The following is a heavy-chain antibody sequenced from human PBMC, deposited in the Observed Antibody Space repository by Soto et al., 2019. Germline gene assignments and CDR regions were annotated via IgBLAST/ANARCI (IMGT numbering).Heavy chain of an antibody. V-gene: IGHV1-3*01. Sequence: GASVEACCKAPGYAFTSYSMHWVRHAHGQRLEWMGWINAGNGNTKYSQKFQGRVTITRDTSASTAYMELSSLRSEDTAVYYCATPTVTTNSAFDIWGQGTMVTVSS. CDR3: ATPTVTTNSAFDI. CDR1: GYAFTSYS. CDR2: INAGNGNT. D-gene: IGHD4-17*01. J-gene: IGHJ3*02.